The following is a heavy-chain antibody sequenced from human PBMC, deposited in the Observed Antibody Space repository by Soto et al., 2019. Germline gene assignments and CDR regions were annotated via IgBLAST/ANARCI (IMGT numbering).Heavy chain of an antibody. J-gene: IGHJ1*01. Sequence: QVQLVESGGGVVQPGRSLRLSCAASGFTFSSFGLHWVRQAPGKGLEWVAFVSNDGTNENYVDCVKGRFSISRDNSKNTLHLHMNSLRVEDTAMYYCVRERGIIQEYFQHWGQGALGTVSS. CDR3: VRERGIIQEYFQH. CDR2: VSNDGTNE. D-gene: IGHD3-16*02. CDR1: GFTFSSFG. V-gene: IGHV3-30-3*01.